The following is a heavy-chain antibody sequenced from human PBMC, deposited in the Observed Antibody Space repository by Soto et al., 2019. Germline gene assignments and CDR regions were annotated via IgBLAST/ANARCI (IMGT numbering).Heavy chain of an antibody. V-gene: IGHV2-5*02. CDR1: GFSRSTSGVG. D-gene: IGHD2-21*02. CDR2: MYWDDNK. J-gene: IGHJ5*02. Sequence: QITLKESGPTLVKPTQTLTLTCTFSGFSRSTSGVGVGWLRQPQGKALEWLALMYWDDNKRYSPSLKGRLTITKDTSKNQVVLTMTNMDPVDTATYYCAQRVSVVVTATHVFDPWGQGILVTVSS. CDR3: AQRVSVVVTATHVFDP.